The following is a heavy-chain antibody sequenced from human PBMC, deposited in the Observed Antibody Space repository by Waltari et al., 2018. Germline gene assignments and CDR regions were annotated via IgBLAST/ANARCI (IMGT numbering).Heavy chain of an antibody. CDR1: GFAFAHSR. CDR2: ISGSGGTT. D-gene: IGHD1-26*01. J-gene: IGHJ4*02. Sequence: EVRLVESGGGLVQPGGSLRLSCAASGFAFAHSRMSWVRQAPGKGLECVSSISGSGGTTYYADSVKGRFTMSKDNSKNTLFLQMNSLRVDDTADYYCAKSSGSYYEVFDYWGRGTLVTVSS. V-gene: IGHV3-23*04. CDR3: AKSSGSYYEVFDY.